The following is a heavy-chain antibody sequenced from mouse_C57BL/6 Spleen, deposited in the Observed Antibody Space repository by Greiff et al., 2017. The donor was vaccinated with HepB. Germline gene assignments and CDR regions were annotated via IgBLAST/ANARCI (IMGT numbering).Heavy chain of an antibody. CDR1: GFNIKDDY. Sequence: EVKVEESGAELVRPGASVKLSCTASGFNIKDDYMHWVKQRPEQGLEWIGWIDPENGDTEYASKFQGKATITADTSSHTAYLQLSSLTSEDTAVYYCILGAMDYWGQGTSVTVSS. J-gene: IGHJ4*01. D-gene: IGHD4-1*01. CDR3: ILGAMDY. V-gene: IGHV14-4*01. CDR2: IDPENGDT.